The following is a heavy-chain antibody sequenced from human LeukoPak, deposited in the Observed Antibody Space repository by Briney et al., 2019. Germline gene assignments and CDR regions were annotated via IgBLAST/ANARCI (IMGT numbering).Heavy chain of an antibody. CDR3: ARRAPGYNSGWLDS. CDR1: GFTFSTYA. J-gene: IGHJ4*02. Sequence: QSGGSLRLSCAASGFTFSTYAMHWVRQAPGKGVEYVSAISSNGGSTFYAKSAKGRFVISRDNSKNTLYLQMGSLRPEDMAVYYCARRAPGYNSGWLDSWGQGTLVTVSS. V-gene: IGHV3-64*01. D-gene: IGHD6-19*01. CDR2: ISSNGGST.